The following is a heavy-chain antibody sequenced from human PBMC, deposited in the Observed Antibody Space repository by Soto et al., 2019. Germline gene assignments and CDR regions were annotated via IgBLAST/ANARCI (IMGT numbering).Heavy chain of an antibody. CDR2: ISAYNGNT. D-gene: IGHD3-22*01. CDR3: ARDLPSFYYDSSGPDY. Sequence: QVQLVQSGAEVKKPGASVKVSCKASGYTFTSYGISWVRQAPGQGLEWMGWISAYNGNTNYAQKLQGRVTMTTDTXTXXAYMELRSLRSDDTAVYYCARDLPSFYYDSSGPDYWGQGTLVTVSS. V-gene: IGHV1-18*01. CDR1: GYTFTSYG. J-gene: IGHJ4*02.